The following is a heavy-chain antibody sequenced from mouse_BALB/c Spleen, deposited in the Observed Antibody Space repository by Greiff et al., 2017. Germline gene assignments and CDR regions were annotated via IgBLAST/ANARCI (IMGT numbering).Heavy chain of an antibody. D-gene: IGHD2-4*01. CDR1: GYSITSDYA. CDR2: ISYSGST. Sequence: VQLKESGPGLVKPSQSLSLTCTVTGYSITSDYAWNWIRQFPGNKLEWMGYISYSGSTSYNPSLKSRISITRDTSKNQFFLQLNSVTTEDTATYYCARRDYEGYFDYWGQGTTLTVSS. CDR3: ARRDYEGYFDY. J-gene: IGHJ2*01. V-gene: IGHV3-2*02.